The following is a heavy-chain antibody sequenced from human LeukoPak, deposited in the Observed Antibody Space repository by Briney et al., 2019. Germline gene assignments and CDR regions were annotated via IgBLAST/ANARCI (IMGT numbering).Heavy chain of an antibody. CDR1: GYTFINHD. J-gene: IGHJ4*02. CDR2: INTKSGMT. CDR3: ARVDGSVDY. V-gene: IGHV1-8*03. D-gene: IGHD3-22*01. Sequence: ASVKVSCKGYGYTFINHDIDWVRQATGQGLEWMGWINTKSGMTGHAQKFQGRITITKDTSISTVYMELSNLSSEDTAVYFCARVDGSVDYWGQGTLVTVSS.